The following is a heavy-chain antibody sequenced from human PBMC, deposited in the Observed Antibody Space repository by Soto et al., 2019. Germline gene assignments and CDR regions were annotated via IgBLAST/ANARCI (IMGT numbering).Heavy chain of an antibody. D-gene: IGHD3-10*01. CDR2: ISAYNGNT. CDR3: ARDGPMDRAFDI. Sequence: ASVKVSCKASGYTFTNFGISWVRQAPGQGLEWMGWISAYNGNTNYAQNLQGRVTMTTDTSTSTAYMDLRSLRSDDTAVYYCARDGPMDRAFDIWGQGTMVTVSS. CDR1: GYTFTNFG. V-gene: IGHV1-18*01. J-gene: IGHJ3*02.